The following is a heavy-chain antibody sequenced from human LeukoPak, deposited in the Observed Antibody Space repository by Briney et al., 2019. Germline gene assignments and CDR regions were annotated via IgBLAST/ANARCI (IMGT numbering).Heavy chain of an antibody. CDR2: ISCDGSNK. CDR1: GFTFSSYG. J-gene: IGHJ4*02. CDR3: AKGGCSGGSCYFDY. Sequence: SGGSLRLSCAASGFTFSSYGMHWVRQAPGKGLEWVAVISCDGSNKYYADSVKGRLTISRDNSKNTLYLQMNSLRAEDTAVYYCAKGGCSGGSCYFDYWGQGTLVTVSS. D-gene: IGHD2-15*01. V-gene: IGHV3-30*18.